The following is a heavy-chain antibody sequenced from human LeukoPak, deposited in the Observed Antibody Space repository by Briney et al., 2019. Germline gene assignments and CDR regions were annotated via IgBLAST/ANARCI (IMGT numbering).Heavy chain of an antibody. CDR2: IYSSGST. CDR3: ATNEEGAVAGTVQH. V-gene: IGHV4-31*03. J-gene: IGHJ1*01. Sequence: SQTLSLTCTVSGGSISSGGYYWTWIRQHPGKGLEWIGYIYSSGSTYYNPSLKGRVTISVDTSKNQLSLKLSSVTAADSAVYYCATNEEGAVAGTVQHWGQGTLVTVSS. D-gene: IGHD6-19*01. CDR1: GGSISSGGYY.